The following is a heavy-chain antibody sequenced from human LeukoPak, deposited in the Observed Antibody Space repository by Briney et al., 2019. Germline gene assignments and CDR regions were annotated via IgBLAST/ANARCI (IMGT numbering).Heavy chain of an antibody. CDR2: IWYDGSNK. CDR1: GFTFSSYG. J-gene: IGHJ4*02. Sequence: GGSLRLSCAASGFTFSSYGMHWVRQAPGKGLEWVAVIWYDGSNKYYADSVKGRFTISRDNSKNTLYLQMNSLRAEDTAVYYCARVESSRAYFDYWGQGTLVTVSS. D-gene: IGHD5-24*01. CDR3: ARVESSRAYFDY. V-gene: IGHV3-33*01.